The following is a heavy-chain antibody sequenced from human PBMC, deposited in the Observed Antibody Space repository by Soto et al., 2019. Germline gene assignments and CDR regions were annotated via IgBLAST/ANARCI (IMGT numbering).Heavy chain of an antibody. J-gene: IGHJ4*02. D-gene: IGHD4-17*01. CDR2: ISWNSGSI. Sequence: QPGWSLRLSCAASGFTFSSYAMHWVRQAPGKGLEWVSGISWNSGSIGYADSVKGRFTISRDNAKNSLYLQMNSLRAEDTALYYCAKDISTYRYGDLGMWSSDYWGQGTLVTVSP. CDR1: GFTFSSYA. V-gene: IGHV3-9*01. CDR3: AKDISTYRYGDLGMWSSDY.